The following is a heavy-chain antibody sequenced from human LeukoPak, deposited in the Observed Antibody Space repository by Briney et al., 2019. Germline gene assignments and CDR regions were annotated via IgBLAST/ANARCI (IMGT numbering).Heavy chain of an antibody. Sequence: ASVKVSCKASGYTFTSYDINWVRQATGQGLEWMGWINPNSGNTGYAQKFQGRVTMTRDTSISTAYMELSSLRSEDTAVYYCARGRFRWELEIRDFDYWGQGTLVTVSS. D-gene: IGHD1-26*01. CDR3: ARGRFRWELEIRDFDY. V-gene: IGHV1-8*01. CDR2: INPNSGNT. CDR1: GYTFTSYD. J-gene: IGHJ4*02.